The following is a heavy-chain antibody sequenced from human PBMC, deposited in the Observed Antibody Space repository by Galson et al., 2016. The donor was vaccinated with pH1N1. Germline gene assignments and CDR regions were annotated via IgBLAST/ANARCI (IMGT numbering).Heavy chain of an antibody. CDR2: VNPGGSSI. Sequence: QSGAEVKKPGESLKISCKASGYTFTTYWIAWVRQVPGKGLEWVGVVNPGGSSIRYSPPFHGQVTISSDKSISTAYLQWISLKASDTATYYCARQYDFGDYRGDAFDIWGQGTMVIVSS. D-gene: IGHD4-17*01. V-gene: IGHV5-51*03. CDR1: GYTFTTYW. CDR3: ARQYDFGDYRGDAFDI. J-gene: IGHJ3*02.